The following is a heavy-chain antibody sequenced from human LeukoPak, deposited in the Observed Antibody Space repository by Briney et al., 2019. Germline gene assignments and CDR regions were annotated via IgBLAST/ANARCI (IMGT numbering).Heavy chain of an antibody. CDR1: GFTFSSYA. V-gene: IGHV3-23*01. CDR2: ISGSGGST. D-gene: IGHD4-17*01. J-gene: IGHJ3*02. Sequence: GGSLRLSCAASGFTFSSYAMSWVRQAPGKGLEWVSAISGSGGSTYYADSVKGRFTISRDNARNSLYLQMNSLRVEDTALYYCARPTVTTGVDAFDIWGQGTVVTVSS. CDR3: ARPTVTTGVDAFDI.